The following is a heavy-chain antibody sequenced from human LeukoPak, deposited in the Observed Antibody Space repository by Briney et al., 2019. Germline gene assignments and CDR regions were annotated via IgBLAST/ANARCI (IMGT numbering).Heavy chain of an antibody. CDR3: ARENPGYYYYYMDV. J-gene: IGHJ6*03. CDR1: GFTFSSYS. Sequence: RPGGSLRLSCAASGFTFSSYSMNWVRQAPGKGLEWVSGINWNGGSTGYADSVKGRFTISRDNAKNSLYLQMNSLRAGDTALYYCARENPGYYYYYMDVWGKGTTVTVSS. CDR2: INWNGGST. V-gene: IGHV3-20*04. D-gene: IGHD1-14*01.